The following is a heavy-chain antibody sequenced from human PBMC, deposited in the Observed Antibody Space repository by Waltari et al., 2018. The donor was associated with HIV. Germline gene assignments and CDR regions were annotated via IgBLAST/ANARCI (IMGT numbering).Heavy chain of an antibody. V-gene: IGHV4-30-2*04. CDR2: ST. Sequence: STYYNPSLKSRVTISVDTSKNQFSLKLSSVTAADTAVYCCAGHMVRGVRAAFDIWGQGTMVTVSS. CDR3: AGHMVRGVRAAFDI. D-gene: IGHD3-10*01. J-gene: IGHJ3*02.